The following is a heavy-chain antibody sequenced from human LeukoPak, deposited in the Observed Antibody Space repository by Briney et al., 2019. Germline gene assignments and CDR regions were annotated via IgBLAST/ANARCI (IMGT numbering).Heavy chain of an antibody. V-gene: IGHV1-18*04. CDR3: ARVDSSGWLNWFDT. Sequence: ASVKVSCKASGYTFTSYDMHWVRQAPGQGLEWMGWISGYNGNTKYGQILQGRVTMTTDTSTSTAYMELRNLRSDDTAVYYCARVDSSGWLNWFDTWGQGTLVTVSS. CDR1: GYTFTSYD. CDR2: ISGYNGNT. J-gene: IGHJ5*02. D-gene: IGHD6-19*01.